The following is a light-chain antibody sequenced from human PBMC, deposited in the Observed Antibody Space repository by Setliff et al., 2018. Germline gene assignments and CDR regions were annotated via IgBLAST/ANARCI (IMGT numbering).Light chain of an antibody. V-gene: IGLV2-14*03. Sequence: QSALAQPPSASGSPGQSVTISCSGTSSDVGSYDLVSWYQQHPGKAPKLIIYAVSDRPSGVSNRFSGSKSGNTASLTISGLQTEDEADYYCNAYTSGSTYVFGTGTKVTVL. J-gene: IGLJ1*01. CDR3: NAYTSGSTYV. CDR2: AVS. CDR1: SSDVGSYDL.